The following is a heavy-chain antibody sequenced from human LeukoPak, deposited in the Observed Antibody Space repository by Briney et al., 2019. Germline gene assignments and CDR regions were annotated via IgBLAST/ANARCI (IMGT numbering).Heavy chain of an antibody. V-gene: IGHV3-33*01. CDR1: GFTFSNYG. CDR2: IWYDGSNK. J-gene: IGHJ4*02. D-gene: IGHD1-26*01. Sequence: GGSLRLSCAASGFTFSNYGMHWVRQAPGKGLEWVAVIWYDGSNKYYADSVKGRFTISRDNSKNTLYLQMTSLRAEDTAVYYCARPTYSGSYYWFDYWGQGTLVTVSS. CDR3: ARPTYSGSYYWFDY.